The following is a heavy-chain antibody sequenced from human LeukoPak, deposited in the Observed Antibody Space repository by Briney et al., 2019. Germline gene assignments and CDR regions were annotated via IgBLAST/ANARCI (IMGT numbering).Heavy chain of an antibody. J-gene: IGHJ4*02. CDR3: AKDHLGYNSIDY. Sequence: QPGGSLRLSCAASGFAFSNYWMHWVRQAPGKGLVWVSRLNTDGGHTSYADFVKGRFTISRDNAKNTLYLQMNSLRAEDTAVYYCAKDHLGYNSIDYWGQGTLVTVSS. CDR2: LNTDGGHT. D-gene: IGHD5-24*01. V-gene: IGHV3-74*01. CDR1: GFAFSNYW.